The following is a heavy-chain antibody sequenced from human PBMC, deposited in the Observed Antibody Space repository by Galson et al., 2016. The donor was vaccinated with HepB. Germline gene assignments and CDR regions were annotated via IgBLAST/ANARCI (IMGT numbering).Heavy chain of an antibody. CDR1: GFTFSSYS. CDR2: ISSSSSYI. J-gene: IGHJ6*02. CDR3: ARDKSIGSSWSPYYYYYGMDV. V-gene: IGHV3-21*01. Sequence: SLRLSCAASGFTFSSYSMNWVRQAPGKGLEWVSSISSSSSYIYYAASVKGRFTISRDNAKNSLYLQMNSLRAEDTAVYYCARDKSIGSSWSPYYYYYGMDVWGQGTTVTVSS. D-gene: IGHD6-13*01.